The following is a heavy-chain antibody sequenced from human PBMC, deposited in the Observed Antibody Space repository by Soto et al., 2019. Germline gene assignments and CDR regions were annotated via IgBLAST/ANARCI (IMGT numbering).Heavy chain of an antibody. CDR3: ARGKPRGRYCSSTSCGNWCDP. D-gene: IGHD2-2*01. J-gene: IGHJ5*02. CDR2: IYYSGST. V-gene: IGHV4-61*01. Sequence: QVQLQESGPGLVKPSETLSLTCTVSGGSVSSGSYYWSWIRQPPGKGLEWIGYIYYSGSTNYNPSLKSRVTISVDTSKNQFSLKLSSVTAADTAVYYCARGKPRGRYCSSTSCGNWCDPWGQGTLVTVSS. CDR1: GGSVSSGSYY.